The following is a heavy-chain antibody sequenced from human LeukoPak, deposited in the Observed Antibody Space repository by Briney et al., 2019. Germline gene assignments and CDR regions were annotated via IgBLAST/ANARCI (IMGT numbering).Heavy chain of an antibody. CDR2: IGGNGDTT. J-gene: IGHJ4*02. V-gene: IGHV3-64D*06. CDR3: VKDEGYCSSVSCSPTY. CDR1: GFNFRNYP. Sequence: GGSLRLSCAASGFNFRNYPMHWVRQAPGKGLEYVSAIGGNGDTTYYEDSVKGRVTISRDNSKNTLYLQLSSLRVEDTAVYYCVKDEGYCSSVSCSPTYWGQGTLVTVSS. D-gene: IGHD2-2*01.